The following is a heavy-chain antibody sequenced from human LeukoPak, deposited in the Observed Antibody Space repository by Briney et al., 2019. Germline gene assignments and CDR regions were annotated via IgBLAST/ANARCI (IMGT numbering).Heavy chain of an antibody. CDR1: GYTFTSYG. Sequence: ASVKVSCKASGYTFTSYGISWVRQAPGQGLEWMGWISGYNGNTNYVEKLQGRVTMTTDTSTSTAYMELRSLRSDDTAVYHCAGAHHVLRFFDWSYGMAAGAQGTTVPVPS. V-gene: IGHV1-18*01. CDR2: ISGYNGNT. J-gene: IGHJ6*02. CDR3: AGAHHVLRFFDWSYGMAA. D-gene: IGHD3-9*01.